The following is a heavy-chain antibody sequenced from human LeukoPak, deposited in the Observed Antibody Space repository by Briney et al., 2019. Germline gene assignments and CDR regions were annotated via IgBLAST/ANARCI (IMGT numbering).Heavy chain of an antibody. CDR3: ARDPVVGPTGNAFDI. Sequence: SETLSLTCTVSGGSISSYYWSWIRQPPGKGLEWIGYIYYSGSTNYNPSLKSRVTISVDTSKNQFSLKLSSVTAADTAVYYCARDPVVGPTGNAFDIWGQGTMVTVSS. V-gene: IGHV4-59*01. CDR1: GGSISSYY. J-gene: IGHJ3*02. D-gene: IGHD2-21*01. CDR2: IYYSGST.